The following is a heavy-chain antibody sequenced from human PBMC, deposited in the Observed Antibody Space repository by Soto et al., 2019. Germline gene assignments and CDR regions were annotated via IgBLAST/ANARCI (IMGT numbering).Heavy chain of an antibody. CDR3: ARVSAGAKQPAFYGMDV. V-gene: IGHV5-51*01. J-gene: IGHJ6*02. D-gene: IGHD1-26*01. CDR1: GYSFTSYW. Sequence: GESLKISCKGSGYSFTSYWIGWVRQMPGKGLEWMGIIYPGDSDTRYSPSFQGQVTISADKSISTAYLQWSSLKASDTAMYYCARVSAGAKQPAFYGMDVWGQGTTVTVSS. CDR2: IYPGDSDT.